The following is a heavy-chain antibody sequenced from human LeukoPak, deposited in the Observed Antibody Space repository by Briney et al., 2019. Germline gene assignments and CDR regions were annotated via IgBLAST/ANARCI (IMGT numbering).Heavy chain of an antibody. CDR1: GYTFTGYY. J-gene: IGHJ4*02. CDR3: ARDATIAADQFDY. CDR2: INPNSGGT. V-gene: IGHV1-2*02. Sequence: ASVKGFFKASGYTFTGYYMHWVGQAPGQGAEGMGWINPNSGGTNYAQKFQGRVTMTRDTSISTAYMELSRLRSDDTAVYYCARDATIAADQFDYWGQGTLVTVSS. D-gene: IGHD6-13*01.